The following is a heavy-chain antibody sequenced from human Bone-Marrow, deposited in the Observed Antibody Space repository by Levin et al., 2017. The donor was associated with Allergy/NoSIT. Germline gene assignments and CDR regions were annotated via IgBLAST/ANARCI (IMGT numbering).Heavy chain of an antibody. CDR3: ARHVYSGDYFKGAFAH. D-gene: IGHD5-12*01. CDR1: GYSFTNYW. CDR2: IYPVNSRT. V-gene: IGHV5-10-1*01. Sequence: KVSCKGYGYSFTNYWTSWVRLTPGKGLEWMGRIYPVNSRTNYHPSFEGHVTISVDKSISTAYLQWRSLRASDSAIYYCARHVYSGDYFKGAFAHWRQGTLVTVSS. J-gene: IGHJ4*02.